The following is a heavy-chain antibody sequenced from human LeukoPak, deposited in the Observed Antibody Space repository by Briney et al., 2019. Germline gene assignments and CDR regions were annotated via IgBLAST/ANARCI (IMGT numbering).Heavy chain of an antibody. D-gene: IGHD3-10*01. V-gene: IGHV1-24*01. CDR2: FDPEDGET. Sequence: GASVTVSCTVSAYTLTELSMHWVRQAPGKGLEWMGGFDPEDGETIYAQKFQGRVTMTEDTSTDTAYVELSSLRSEDTAVYYCATGIDGSGSPPGYWGQGTLVTVSS. CDR1: AYTLTELS. CDR3: ATGIDGSGSPPGY. J-gene: IGHJ4*02.